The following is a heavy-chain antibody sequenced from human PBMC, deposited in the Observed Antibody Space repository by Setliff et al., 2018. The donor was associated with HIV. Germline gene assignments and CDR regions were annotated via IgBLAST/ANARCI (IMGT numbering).Heavy chain of an antibody. CDR2: FYYSGTT. V-gene: IGHV4-39*01. CDR3: ARFVLAWFDFSTGAVEVTDPYAFDF. D-gene: IGHD2-21*02. Sequence: PSETLSLTCSVSGDSISSGSYYWSWIRQTPEKGLEWIGDFYYSGTTYYNPSLKSRATISVDTSQNQFSLRLSSVTAANTAVYHCARFVLAWFDFSTGAVEVTDPYAFDFWGQGILVTVSS. J-gene: IGHJ4*02. CDR1: GDSISSGSYY.